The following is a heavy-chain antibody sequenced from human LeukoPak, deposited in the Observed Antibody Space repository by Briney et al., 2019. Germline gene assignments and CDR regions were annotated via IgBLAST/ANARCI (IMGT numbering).Heavy chain of an antibody. CDR1: GFTFSSYA. J-gene: IGHJ4*02. CDR3: AKQYCSGGSCYNLGRGYYFDY. D-gene: IGHD2-15*01. CDR2: ISYDGSNK. V-gene: IGHV3-30*18. Sequence: PGRSLRLSCAASGFTFSSYAMHWVRQAPGKGLEWVAVISYDGSNKYYADSVKGRFTISRDNSKNTLYLQMNSLRAEDTAVYYCAKQYCSGGSCYNLGRGYYFDYWGQGTLVTVSS.